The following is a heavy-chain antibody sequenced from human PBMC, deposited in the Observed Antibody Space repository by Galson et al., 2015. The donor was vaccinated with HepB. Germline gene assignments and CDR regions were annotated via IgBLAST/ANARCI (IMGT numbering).Heavy chain of an antibody. CDR3: ARDLDSSSWYHNLGLDYYYYYGMDV. J-gene: IGHJ6*02. CDR2: ISAYNGNT. V-gene: IGHV1-18*01. D-gene: IGHD6-13*01. CDR1: GYTFTSYG. Sequence: SVKVSCKASGYTFTSYGISWVRQAPGQGLEWMGWISAYNGNTNYAQKLQGRVTMTTDTSTSTAYMELRSLRSDDTAVYYCARDLDSSSWYHNLGLDYYYYYGMDVWGQGTTVTVSS.